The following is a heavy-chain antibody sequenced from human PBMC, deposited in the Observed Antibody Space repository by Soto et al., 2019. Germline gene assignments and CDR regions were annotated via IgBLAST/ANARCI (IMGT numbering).Heavy chain of an antibody. Sequence: ASVKVSCKASGYTFTSYGISWVRQAPGQGLEWMGWISAYNGNTNYAQKLQGRVTMTTDTSTSTAYMELRSLRSDDTAVYYCAKRIEYYGSGSKYNWFDPWGQGTLVTVSS. V-gene: IGHV1-18*01. D-gene: IGHD3-10*01. CDR2: ISAYNGNT. J-gene: IGHJ5*02. CDR3: AKRIEYYGSGSKYNWFDP. CDR1: GYTFTSYG.